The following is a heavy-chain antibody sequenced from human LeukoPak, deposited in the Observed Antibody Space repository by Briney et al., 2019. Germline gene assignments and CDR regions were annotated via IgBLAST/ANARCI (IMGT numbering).Heavy chain of an antibody. J-gene: IGHJ5*02. V-gene: IGHV4-59*01. CDR2: IHYSGRT. CDR1: GGSINGDY. CDR3: AKETVVVPANDGFGP. Sequence: SETLSLTCSVSGGSINGDYWSWIRQTPGKGLEWIGYIHYSGRTSYNPSLKSRVITSVESSKNQFSLRLASVTAADTAIYYCAKETVVVPANDGFGPWGQGTLVTVSS. D-gene: IGHD2-21*01.